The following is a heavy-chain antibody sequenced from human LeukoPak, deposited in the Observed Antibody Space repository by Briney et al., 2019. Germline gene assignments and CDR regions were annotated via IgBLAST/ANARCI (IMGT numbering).Heavy chain of an antibody. Sequence: NASEALSLTCTVSGGSISDSRTWGWVRQPPGKGLEWIANTHSDGRTASNPSLRSRLTISQDTSKNQFSLKVSSVTAADTAFYYCARVLTAAGLDFWGQGTLVTVSS. J-gene: IGHJ4*02. CDR3: ARVLTAAGLDF. D-gene: IGHD6-25*01. V-gene: IGHV4-39*07. CDR2: THSDGRT. CDR1: GGSISDSRT.